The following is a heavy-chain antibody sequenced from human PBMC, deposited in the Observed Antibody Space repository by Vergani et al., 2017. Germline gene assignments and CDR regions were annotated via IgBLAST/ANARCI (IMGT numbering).Heavy chain of an antibody. V-gene: IGHV3-20*04. J-gene: IGHJ4*02. Sequence: EVQLVESGGGVVRPGGSLRPSCVGSGFAFGDFGMRWVRQVPGKGLVWVAGINWNGGTTIYGDPVTGRFTISRDNAKNSLYLQMNSLRDGDTALYYCVRRAGHNQAPFDNWGQGTLVIVSS. D-gene: IGHD3-10*01. CDR1: GFAFGDFG. CDR2: INWNGGTT. CDR3: VRRAGHNQAPFDN.